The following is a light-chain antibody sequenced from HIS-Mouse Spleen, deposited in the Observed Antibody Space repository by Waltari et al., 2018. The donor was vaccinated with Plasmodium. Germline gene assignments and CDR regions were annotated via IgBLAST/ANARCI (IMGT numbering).Light chain of an antibody. J-gene: IGLJ2*01. Sequence: GSPGQSVTISCTGTSSDVGGYNYVSWYQQHPGKAPKLMIYDVSKRPSGVPDRFSGSKSGNTASLTISGLQAEDEADYYCCSYAGSYTWVFGGGTKLTVL. CDR2: DVS. V-gene: IGLV2-11*01. CDR3: CSYAGSYTWV. CDR1: SSDVGGYNY.